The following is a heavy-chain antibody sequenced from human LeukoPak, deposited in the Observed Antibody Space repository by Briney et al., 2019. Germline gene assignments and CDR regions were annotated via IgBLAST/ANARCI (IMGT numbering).Heavy chain of an antibody. CDR1: GFSFSSYR. CDR2: VSNSGDYI. J-gene: IGHJ4*02. V-gene: IGHV3-21*06. D-gene: IGHD2-15*01. CDR3: VRIDIVVVAAVSYYFDY. Sequence: GGSLRLSCAASGFSFSSYRMNWVRQAPGKGLEWVSSVSNSGDYIHYADSVKGRFTISRDNSKNSLYLQMNSLRAEDTAVYYCVRIDIVVVAAVSYYFDYWGQGTLVTVSS.